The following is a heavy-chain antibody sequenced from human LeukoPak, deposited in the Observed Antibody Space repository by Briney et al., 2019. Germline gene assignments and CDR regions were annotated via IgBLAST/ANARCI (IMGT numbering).Heavy chain of an antibody. Sequence: GGSLRLSCAASGFTFSSYAMSWVRQAPGKGLEWVSAISGSGGSTHYADSVKGRFTISRDNSKNTLYLQMNSLRAEDTAVYYCAKAQVRYNWNSYYYYGMDVWGQGTTVTVSS. CDR3: AKAQVRYNWNSYYYYGMDV. CDR2: ISGSGGST. CDR1: GFTFSSYA. V-gene: IGHV3-23*01. J-gene: IGHJ6*02. D-gene: IGHD1-7*01.